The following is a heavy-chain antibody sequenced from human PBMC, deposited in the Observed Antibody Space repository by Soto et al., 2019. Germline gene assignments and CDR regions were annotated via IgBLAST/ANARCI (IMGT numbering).Heavy chain of an antibody. Sequence: GGSLRLSCAASGFTFSSYGMHWVRQAPGKGLEWVAVIWYDGSNKYYADSVKGRFTISRDNSKNTLYLQMNSLRAEDTAVYYCARSLGRIAVAGTSYYYGMDVWGQGTTVTVSS. J-gene: IGHJ6*02. CDR3: ARSLGRIAVAGTSYYYGMDV. CDR2: IWYDGSNK. CDR1: GFTFSSYG. D-gene: IGHD6-19*01. V-gene: IGHV3-33*01.